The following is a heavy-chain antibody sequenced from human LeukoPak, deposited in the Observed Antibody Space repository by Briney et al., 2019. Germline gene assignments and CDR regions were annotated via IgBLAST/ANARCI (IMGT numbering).Heavy chain of an antibody. CDR1: GYTFTSYG. Sequence: GASVKVSCKASGYTFTSYGISWVRQAPGQGLEWMGWISAYNGNTNYAQKLQGRVTMTTDTSTSTAYMELRSLRSDDTAVYYCATESAGYDSSGYLIIFDYWGQGTLVTVSS. V-gene: IGHV1-18*01. D-gene: IGHD3-22*01. CDR2: ISAYNGNT. J-gene: IGHJ4*02. CDR3: ATESAGYDSSGYLIIFDY.